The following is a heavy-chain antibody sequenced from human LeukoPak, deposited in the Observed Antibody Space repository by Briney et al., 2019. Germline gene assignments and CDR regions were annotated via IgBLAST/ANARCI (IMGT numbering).Heavy chain of an antibody. D-gene: IGHD5-18*01. Sequence: GGSLRLSCAVSGFTFSSYGMHWVRQAPGKGLEWVAVISYDGSNKYYADSVKGRFTISRDNSKNTLYLQMNSLRAEDTAVYYCANEPRGYSYGGLDYWGQGTLVTVSS. CDR1: GFTFSSYG. CDR2: ISYDGSNK. CDR3: ANEPRGYSYGGLDY. J-gene: IGHJ4*02. V-gene: IGHV3-30*18.